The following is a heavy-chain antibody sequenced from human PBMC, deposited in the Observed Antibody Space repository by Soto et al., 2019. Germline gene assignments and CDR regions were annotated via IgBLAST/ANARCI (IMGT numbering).Heavy chain of an antibody. J-gene: IGHJ3*02. CDR1: GGSISSSSYY. CDR3: ARDIVLLGAAFDI. Sequence: QLQLQESGPGLVKPSETLSLTCTVSGGSISSSSYYWGWIRQPPGKGVEWIGRIYYSGSTYYNPSLKSRVTIYVDTSKNQFSLKLSSVTSADTAVYYCARDIVLLGAAFDIWGQGTMVTVSS. D-gene: IGHD2-8*01. V-gene: IGHV4-39*01. CDR2: IYYSGST.